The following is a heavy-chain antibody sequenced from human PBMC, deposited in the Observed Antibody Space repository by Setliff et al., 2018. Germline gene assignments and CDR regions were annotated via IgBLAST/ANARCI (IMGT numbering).Heavy chain of an antibody. CDR1: GESFSNNY. J-gene: IGHJ1*01. Sequence: SETLSLTCSVYGESFSNNYWSWIRQTPGKGLEWFGEINQSGSGDYNPSFKGRVTISVDTSKKQFSLTLTSVTAADTALYYCARSDYGDYVEYFQHWGQGTLVTVSS. CDR3: ARSDYGDYVEYFQH. CDR2: INQSGSG. V-gene: IGHV4-34*01. D-gene: IGHD4-17*01.